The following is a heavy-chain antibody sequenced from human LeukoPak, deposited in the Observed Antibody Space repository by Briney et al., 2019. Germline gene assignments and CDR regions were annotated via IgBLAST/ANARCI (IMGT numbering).Heavy chain of an antibody. CDR2: IKQDGSEK. CDR1: GFTFSSYW. Sequence: GGSLRLSCAASGFTFSSYWMSWVRQAPGKGLEWVANIKQDGSEKHYAESVRGRFTISIDNDKHSLYLPMKILRFEDTAVYYCARLVDYYYYMDVWGKGTTVTVSS. V-gene: IGHV3-7*01. J-gene: IGHJ6*03. CDR3: ARLVDYYYYMDV.